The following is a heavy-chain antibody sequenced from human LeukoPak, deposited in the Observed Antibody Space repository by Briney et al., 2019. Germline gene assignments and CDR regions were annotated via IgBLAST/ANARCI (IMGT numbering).Heavy chain of an antibody. V-gene: IGHV3-9*01. Sequence: GRSLRLSCTASGFTFGDYAMHWVRQAPGKGLEWVSGISWNSDSIGYEESVRGRFTISRDNAKNSLYLQMNSLRAEDTAVYYCARAEAYYDFWSGYYYMDVWGKGTTVTVSS. D-gene: IGHD3-3*01. CDR3: ARAEAYYDFWSGYYYMDV. J-gene: IGHJ6*03. CDR2: ISWNSDSI. CDR1: GFTFGDYA.